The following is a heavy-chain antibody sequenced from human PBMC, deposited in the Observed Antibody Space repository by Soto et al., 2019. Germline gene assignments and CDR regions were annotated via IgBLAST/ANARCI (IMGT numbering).Heavy chain of an antibody. V-gene: IGHV1-46*03. CDR1: GYTFTDYF. CDR2: INPRSGDT. D-gene: IGHD1-7*01. Sequence: GASVKVSCKASGYTFTDYFMHWVRQAPGQGLEWMGIINPRSGDTGDAQKFQGRVIMTTDTSTSTVYMELSGLTSDDTAIYYCARGDCYNRNCFSNCFAPWGQRTLVTVSS. CDR3: ARGDCYNRNCFSNCFAP. J-gene: IGHJ5*02.